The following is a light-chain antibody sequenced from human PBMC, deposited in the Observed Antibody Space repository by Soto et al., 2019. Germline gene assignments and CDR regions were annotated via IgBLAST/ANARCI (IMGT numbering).Light chain of an antibody. CDR3: HQYSRSPWT. CDR2: KAS. V-gene: IGKV1-5*03. CDR1: QSVGSW. J-gene: IGKJ1*01. Sequence: QMTQSPSTLSASEGDRVTITCWASQSVGSWLAWHQQKPGRAPKVLVYKASNLQDGVPSRFSGSGSGTEFTLTISSLQPDDVATYFCHQYSRSPWTFGQGTKVEIK.